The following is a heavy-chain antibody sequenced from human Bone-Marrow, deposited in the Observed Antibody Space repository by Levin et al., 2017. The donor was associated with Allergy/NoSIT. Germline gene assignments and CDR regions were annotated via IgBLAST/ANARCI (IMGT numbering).Heavy chain of an antibody. CDR3: ARDRTCGSGSD. D-gene: IGHD3-10*01. CDR2: ISSNGSSK. Sequence: GGSLRLSCAASGFTFSDSYMSWIRQAPGKGLEWISKISSNGSSKYYADSVKGRFTISRDNAMNSLSLQMNSLRPEDTAVYYCARDRTCGSGSDWGLGTLVTVSS. V-gene: IGHV3-11*01. J-gene: IGHJ4*02. CDR1: GFTFSDSY.